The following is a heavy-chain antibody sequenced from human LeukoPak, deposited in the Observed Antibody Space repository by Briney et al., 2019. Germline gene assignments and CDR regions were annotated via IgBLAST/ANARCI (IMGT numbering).Heavy chain of an antibody. CDR1: GGFFSGYY. CDR2: INHSGST. V-gene: IGHV4-34*01. Sequence: PSETLSLTCAVYGGFFSGYYWSWIRQPPGKGLEWIGEINHSGSTNYNPSLKSRVTISVDTSKNQFSLKLSSVTAADTAVYYCARAYYYDSSGYYDAFDIWGQGTMVTVSS. D-gene: IGHD3-22*01. J-gene: IGHJ3*02. CDR3: ARAYYYDSSGYYDAFDI.